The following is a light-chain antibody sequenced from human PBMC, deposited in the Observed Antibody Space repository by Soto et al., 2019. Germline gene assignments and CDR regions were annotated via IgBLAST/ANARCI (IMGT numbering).Light chain of an antibody. CDR3: RTYAGSQLPYV. CDR2: ETK. J-gene: IGLJ1*01. V-gene: IGLV2-23*01. Sequence: VLTQPASVAGSPGQSITISCAGTSNDIGTYNLVSWYQQHPGTAPKLLIYETKKRPSGVSSRFSGSKSGNTASLTISGLQTDHEADSFCRTYAGSQLPYVLGHGTKVTVL. CDR1: SNDIGTYNL.